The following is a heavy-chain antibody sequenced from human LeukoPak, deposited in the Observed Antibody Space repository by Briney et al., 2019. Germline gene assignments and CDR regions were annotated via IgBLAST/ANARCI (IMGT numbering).Heavy chain of an antibody. V-gene: IGHV3-23*01. J-gene: IGHJ4*02. D-gene: IGHD6-6*01. CDR1: GFTYSSYA. CDR3: ATNSSSRGGFDY. Sequence: GGSLRLSCADSGFTYSSYAMSWVRQAPGKGLEGVSGISGSGGTTYYADSVKGRFTISRDNSKNTLYLQMNSLRAEDTAVYYCATNSSSRGGFDYWGQGTLVTVSS. CDR2: ISGSGGTT.